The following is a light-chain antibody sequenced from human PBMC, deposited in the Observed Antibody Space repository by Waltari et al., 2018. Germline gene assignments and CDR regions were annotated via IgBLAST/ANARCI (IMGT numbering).Light chain of an antibody. CDR3: AAWEDSLSGVV. CDR2: RNN. V-gene: IGLV1-47*01. J-gene: IGLJ2*01. CDR1: SSNIGSNY. Sequence: QSVLTQPPSASGTPGQRVTISCSGSSSNIGSNYVYWYQQPPGTAPKPRIYRNNRRRPGVPDLFSGSKSGTAASLAIGGLRSEDEADDYCAAWEDSLSGVVFGGGTKLTVL.